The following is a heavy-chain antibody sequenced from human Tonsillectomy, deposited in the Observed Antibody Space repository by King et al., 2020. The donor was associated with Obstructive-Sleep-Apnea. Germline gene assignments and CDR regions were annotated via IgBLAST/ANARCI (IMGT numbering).Heavy chain of an antibody. D-gene: IGHD1-26*01. CDR2: INHSGST. V-gene: IGHV4-34*01. CDR1: GGSFSDYY. Sequence: VQLQQWGAGLLKPSETLSLTCGVYGGSFSDYYWSWIRQPPGKGLEWIGEINHSGSTNYNPSLKSRVTISVDTSKNQFSLNLNSVSAADTAVYQCARGSGATSVNWFDPWGQGALVTVSS. CDR3: ARGSGATSVNWFDP. J-gene: IGHJ5*02.